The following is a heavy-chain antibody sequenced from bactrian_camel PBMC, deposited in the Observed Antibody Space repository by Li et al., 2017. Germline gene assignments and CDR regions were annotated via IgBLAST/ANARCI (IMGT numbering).Heavy chain of an antibody. CDR2: IGPSGDVT. V-gene: IGHV3S63*01. Sequence: QLVESGGGSVQAGGSLRLSCTASGITADYNCRVWFRQAPGKEHEVILGIGPSGDVTYDVDSVKGRFTITQDNGKNTVYLQMNNLKPEDTAMYYCAADHNRGCVGWPTVEYDITGQGTQVTVS. CDR3: AADHNRGCVGWPTVEYDI. D-gene: IGHD5*01. CDR1: GITADYNC. J-gene: IGHJ4*01.